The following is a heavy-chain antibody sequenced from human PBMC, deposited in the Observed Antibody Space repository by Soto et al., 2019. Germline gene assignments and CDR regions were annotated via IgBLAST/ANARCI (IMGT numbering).Heavy chain of an antibody. D-gene: IGHD2-21*02. J-gene: IGHJ4*02. CDR1: GYTFTSYA. CDR2: INAGNGNT. Sequence: ASVRVSCKASGYTFTSYAMHWVRQAPGQRLEWMGWINAGNGNTKYSQKFQGRVTITRDTSASTAYMELSSLRSEDTAVYYCARSIVVVTALDYWGQGTLVTVSS. V-gene: IGHV1-3*01. CDR3: ARSIVVVTALDY.